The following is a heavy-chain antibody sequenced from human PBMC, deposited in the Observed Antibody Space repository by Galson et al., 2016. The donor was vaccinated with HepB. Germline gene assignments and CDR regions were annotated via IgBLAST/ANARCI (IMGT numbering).Heavy chain of an antibody. Sequence: SETLSLTCAVYGAFSGYDWTWIRQPPGGGLEWIGELNHSGGTNYNPSLQSRVTISEDTSKNQFSLKMYSVTAADTAVYYCARGWGRGSGHKRAKKYNYYGMDVWGQGTTVIVSS. J-gene: IGHJ6*02. CDR1: GAFSGYD. V-gene: IGHV4-34*01. CDR2: LNHSGGT. D-gene: IGHD6-19*01. CDR3: ARGWGRGSGHKRAKKYNYYGMDV.